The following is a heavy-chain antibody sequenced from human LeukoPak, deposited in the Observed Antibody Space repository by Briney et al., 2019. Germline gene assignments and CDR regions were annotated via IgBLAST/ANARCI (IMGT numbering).Heavy chain of an antibody. CDR2: IRYTGST. CDR3: ARQRGGYEFDY. Sequence: SETLSLTCTVSGGSISSSSYYWGWIRQPPGKGLEWIGNIRYTGSTYYNPSLKSRVTISVDTSKNQFSLRLSSVTAADTAVYYCARQRGGYEFDYWGQGTLVTVSS. V-gene: IGHV4-39*01. CDR1: GGSISSSSYY. D-gene: IGHD5-12*01. J-gene: IGHJ4*02.